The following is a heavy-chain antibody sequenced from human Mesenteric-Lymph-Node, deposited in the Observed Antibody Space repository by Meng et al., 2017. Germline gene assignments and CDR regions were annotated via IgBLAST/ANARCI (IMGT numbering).Heavy chain of an antibody. V-gene: IGHV4-31*03. CDR2: IHSSGST. CDR3: ARASYGSGSPLGESWFDP. D-gene: IGHD3-10*01. Sequence: SGPGRGKPLQTLSLPCPVFGGSISSGGSYWSWIRQHPGKGLEWIGYIHSSGSTYYNPSLRSRLTISVDTSKNQFSLKLSSVTAADTAVYYCARASYGSGSPLGESWFDPWGQGTLVTVSS. J-gene: IGHJ5*02. CDR1: GGSISSGGSY.